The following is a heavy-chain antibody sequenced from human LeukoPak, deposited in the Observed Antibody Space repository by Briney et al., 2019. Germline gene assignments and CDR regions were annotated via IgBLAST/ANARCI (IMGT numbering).Heavy chain of an antibody. CDR1: GGSISSSTYY. D-gene: IGHD5-12*01. V-gene: IGHV4-39*01. CDR3: ARHGRPGYGGYEDAFDI. J-gene: IGHJ3*02. Sequence: SETLSLTCTVSGGSISSSTYYWDWIRQPPGQGLEWIGNIYYSGDTYYTPSLKSLVTMFVDTSKNQFSLKLSSVTAADTAVYYCARHGRPGYGGYEDAFDIWGQGTMVTVSS. CDR2: IYYSGDT.